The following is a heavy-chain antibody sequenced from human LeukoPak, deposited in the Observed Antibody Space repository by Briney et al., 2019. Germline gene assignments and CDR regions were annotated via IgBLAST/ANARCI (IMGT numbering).Heavy chain of an antibody. D-gene: IGHD3-3*01. CDR3: ARDRRLNYDFWSGYYRYYFDY. J-gene: IGHJ4*02. CDR2: INPSGGST. CDR1: GYTFTSYY. V-gene: IGHV1-46*01. Sequence: GASVKVSCKASGYTFTSYYMHWVRQAPGQGLEWMGIINPSGGSTSYAQKFQGRVTITRDMSTSTVYMELSSLRSEDTAVYHCARDRRLNYDFWSGYYRYYFDYWGQGTLVTVSS.